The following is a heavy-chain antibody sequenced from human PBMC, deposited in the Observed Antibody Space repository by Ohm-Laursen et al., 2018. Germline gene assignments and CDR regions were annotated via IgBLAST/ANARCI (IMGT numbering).Heavy chain of an antibody. CDR1: GGTFSSYA. CDR3: ARGVVPAAILGYYYGMDV. J-gene: IGHJ6*02. D-gene: IGHD2-2*02. Sequence: GASVKVSCKASGGTFSSYAISWVRQAPGQGLEWMGRIIPILGIANYAQKFQGRVTITADKSTSTAYMELSSLRSEDTAVYYCARGVVPAAILGYYYGMDVWGQGTTVTVSS. CDR2: IIPILGIA. V-gene: IGHV1-69*04.